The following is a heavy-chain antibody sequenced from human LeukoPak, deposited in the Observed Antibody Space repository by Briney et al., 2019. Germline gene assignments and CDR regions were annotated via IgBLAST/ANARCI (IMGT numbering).Heavy chain of an antibody. Sequence: PGGSLRLSCAASGFSVSSNYMSWVRQAPGKGLQWVSVIYNDGTTYYADSVKGRFTISRDNSKNMLYLQMNSLRAEDTAVYYCAREIWGGSCNPPSYMDVWGNGTTVTVSS. D-gene: IGHD2-15*01. CDR1: GFSVSSNY. J-gene: IGHJ6*03. CDR2: IYNDGTT. CDR3: AREIWGGSCNPPSYMDV. V-gene: IGHV3-53*01.